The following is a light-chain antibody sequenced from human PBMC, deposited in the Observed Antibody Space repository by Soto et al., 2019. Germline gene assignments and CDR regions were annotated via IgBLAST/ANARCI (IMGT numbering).Light chain of an antibody. J-gene: IGKJ1*01. V-gene: IGKV3-15*01. CDR2: GAS. CDR3: QQYNNWFPRT. CDR1: QSVSSN. Sequence: EIVMTQSPATLSVSPGERATLSCRASQSVSSNLAWYQQKPGQAPRLLIYGASTRATGIPARFSGRGSGTEFTLTISSLQSEDFAVYYCQQYNNWFPRTFGQGTKVEIK.